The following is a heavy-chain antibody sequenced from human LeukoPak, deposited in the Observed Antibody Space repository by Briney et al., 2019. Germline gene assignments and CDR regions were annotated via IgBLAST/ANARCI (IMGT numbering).Heavy chain of an antibody. CDR2: IYWDDDK. J-gene: IGHJ4*02. V-gene: IGHV2-5*02. CDR3: AHTTVAGPGDH. D-gene: IGHD6-19*01. Sequence: SGPTLVKPTQTLTLTCTFSGFSISTHGVGVGWIRQPPEKALEWLALIYWDDDKRYSPSLKSRLTITKDTSKNQVVLTLTNVNPVDTATYYCAHTTVAGPGDHWGQETLVSVSS. CDR1: GFSISTHGVG.